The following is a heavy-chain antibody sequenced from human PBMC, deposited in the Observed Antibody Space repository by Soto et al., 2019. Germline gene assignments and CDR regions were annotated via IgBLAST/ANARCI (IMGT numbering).Heavy chain of an antibody. V-gene: IGHV1-18*01. J-gene: IGHJ4*02. CDR2: ISAYNGNT. Sequence: QVQLVQSGAEVKKPGASVKVSCKASGYTFTSYFISWVRQAPGQGLEWMGWISAYNGNTNYAQKLHXXXTXXTDTSTSTAYMELRSLRSDDTAVYCCARVGSALDYWGQGTLVTVSS. CDR3: ARVGSALDY. D-gene: IGHD3-10*01. CDR1: GYTFTSYF.